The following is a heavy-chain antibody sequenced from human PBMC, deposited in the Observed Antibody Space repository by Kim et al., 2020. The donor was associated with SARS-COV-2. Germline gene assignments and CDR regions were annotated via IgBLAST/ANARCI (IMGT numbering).Heavy chain of an antibody. Sequence: GGSLRLSCEASGFTFVNYAMSWVRQAPGKGLEWVSSSSGSAGSGDFAESVQEGRFIISRDNSKNTLYLQMNSLGADDTAVYYCTKDTGASLGNPFDVWGQGTVVTVSS. V-gene: IGHV3-23*01. J-gene: IGHJ3*01. D-gene: IGHD7-27*01. CDR1: GFTFVNYA. CDR3: TKDTGASLGNPFDV. CDR2: SSGSAGSG.